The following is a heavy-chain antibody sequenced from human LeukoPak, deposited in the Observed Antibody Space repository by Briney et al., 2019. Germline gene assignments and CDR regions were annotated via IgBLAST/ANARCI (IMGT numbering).Heavy chain of an antibody. CDR2: MNPNSGNT. V-gene: IGHV1-8*02. J-gene: IGHJ5*02. CDR3: ARGPLVRLPSSFDP. Sequence: ASVKVSCKASGSTFTSYGISWVRQAPGQGLEWMGWMNPNSGNTGSAQRFQGRITMTRDTSISTAYMELSSLRSEDTAVYYCARGPLVRLPSSFDPWGQGTLVTVSS. CDR1: GSTFTSYG. D-gene: IGHD3-16*02.